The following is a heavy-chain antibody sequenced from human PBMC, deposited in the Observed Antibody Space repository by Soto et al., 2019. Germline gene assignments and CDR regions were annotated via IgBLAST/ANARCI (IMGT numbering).Heavy chain of an antibody. J-gene: IGHJ4*02. CDR2: MNPNSGNT. V-gene: IGHV1-8*01. CDR3: ARRDFRGVCGQ. CDR1: GYTFTSYD. D-gene: IGHD2-21*01. Sequence: QVQLVQSGAEVKKPGASVKVSCKASGYTFTSYDVHWVRQATGQGIEWMGWMNPNSGNTGYAQKFQGRVTMTRNTSINTAYMELSSLRTEDTAVYHCARRDFRGVCGQWGQGTLVTVSS.